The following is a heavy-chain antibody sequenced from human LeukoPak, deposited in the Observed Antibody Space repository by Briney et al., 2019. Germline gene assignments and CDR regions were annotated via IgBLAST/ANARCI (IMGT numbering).Heavy chain of an antibody. CDR1: GFTFSSYA. CDR3: VKVPYGSGSYSTLDY. J-gene: IGHJ4*02. D-gene: IGHD3-10*01. V-gene: IGHV3-30-3*01. CDR2: MSYDGSNK. Sequence: GESPRLSCAASGFTFSSYAMHWVRQAPGKGLEWVAVMSYDGSNKYYADSVKGRFTISRENSKNTLYLQINSLRAEDTAVYYCVKVPYGSGSYSTLDYWGQGTLVTVSS.